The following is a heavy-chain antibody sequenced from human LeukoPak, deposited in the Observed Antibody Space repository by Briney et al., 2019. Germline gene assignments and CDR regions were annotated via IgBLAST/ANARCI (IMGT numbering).Heavy chain of an antibody. Sequence: GGSLRLSCAASGFTFSSYEMICVRQAPGKGLECVSYISSSGSTIYYADSVKGRFTISRDNAKNSLYLQMNSLRAEDTAVYYCAELGITMIGGVWGKGTTVTISS. J-gene: IGHJ6*04. V-gene: IGHV3-48*03. D-gene: IGHD3-10*02. CDR1: GFTFSSYE. CDR3: AELGITMIGGV. CDR2: ISSSGSTI.